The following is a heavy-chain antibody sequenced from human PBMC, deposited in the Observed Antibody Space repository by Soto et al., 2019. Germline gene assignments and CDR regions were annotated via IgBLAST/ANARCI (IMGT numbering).Heavy chain of an antibody. J-gene: IGHJ4*02. CDR1: GFTFNKHG. V-gene: IGHV3-30*18. Sequence: QVQLVESGGGVVQPGRSLRLSCAASGFTFNKHGMHWVHQASGKGLEWVAVVSYDGSSQYYADSVKGRFTISRDNSKNMVYLQMTTLRREDAAVYYCAKAHGYSSGWRADSWGQGTRVTVSA. D-gene: IGHD6-19*01. CDR2: VSYDGSSQ. CDR3: AKAHGYSSGWRADS.